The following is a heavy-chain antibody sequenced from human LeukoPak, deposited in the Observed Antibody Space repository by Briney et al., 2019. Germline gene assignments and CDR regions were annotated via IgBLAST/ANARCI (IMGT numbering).Heavy chain of an antibody. CDR3: ARGQQLVNA. J-gene: IGHJ5*02. V-gene: IGHV3-21*01. D-gene: IGHD6-6*01. CDR1: GFTFSTYS. Sequence: KPGGSLRLSCAASGFTFSTYSMNWVRQAPGKGLEWVSSISSGSSYIYYADSVQGRFTISRDNAKNSLYLQMNSLRAEDTAVYYCARGQQLVNAWGQGTLVTVSS. CDR2: ISSGSSYI.